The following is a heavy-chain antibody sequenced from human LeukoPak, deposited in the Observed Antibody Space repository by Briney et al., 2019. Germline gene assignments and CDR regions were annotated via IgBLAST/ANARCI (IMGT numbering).Heavy chain of an antibody. CDR2: IWYDGSKK. CDR3: ARGGLVAAGIDY. D-gene: IGHD6-13*01. V-gene: IGHV3-33*01. J-gene: IGHJ4*02. Sequence: PGGSLRLSCAGSGFTFSNYDMHWVRQAPGKGLEWVALIWYDGSKKYYADSVKGRFTISRDNSQNTLYLQMNSLRAEDTAVFYCARGGLVAAGIDYWGQGTLVTVSS. CDR1: GFTFSNYD.